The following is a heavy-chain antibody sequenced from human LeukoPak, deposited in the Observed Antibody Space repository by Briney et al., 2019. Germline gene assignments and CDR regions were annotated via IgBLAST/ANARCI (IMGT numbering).Heavy chain of an antibody. V-gene: IGHV3-30*02. D-gene: IGHD3/OR15-3a*01. CDR2: IRYDGSNK. Sequence: GGSLRLSCAASGFTFSSYGMHWVRQAPGKGLEWVAFIRYDGSNKYYADSVNGRFTISRDNAKNSLYLQMNSLRAEDTAVYYCARDLRDWTASPYLWGQGTLVTVSS. CDR3: ARDLRDWTASPYL. CDR1: GFTFSSYG. J-gene: IGHJ4*02.